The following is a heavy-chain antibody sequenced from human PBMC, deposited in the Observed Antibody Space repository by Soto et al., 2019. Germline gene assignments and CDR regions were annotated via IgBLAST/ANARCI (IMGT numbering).Heavy chain of an antibody. Sequence: GGSLRLSCVGSGFVFKNFAINWVRQPPGKGLEWVSVIRVTGLNTYYAASVKGRFNISRDNSKNTVYLQMDSLKVEDTAVYYCAKRASPANIDNWFDPWGPGTQVTVSS. CDR2: IRVTGLNT. V-gene: IGHV3-23*01. J-gene: IGHJ5*02. CDR1: GFVFKNFA. CDR3: AKRASPANIDNWFDP.